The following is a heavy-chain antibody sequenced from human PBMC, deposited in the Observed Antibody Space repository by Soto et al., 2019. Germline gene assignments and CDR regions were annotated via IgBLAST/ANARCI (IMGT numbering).Heavy chain of an antibody. J-gene: IGHJ4*02. CDR3: AHSVYFED. Sequence: QITLKESGPTLVKPTQTLTLTCTVSGFSLTANGVGVAWIRQPPGQALQWLALIYWDGDRRYSPSLKSRLSISMDTTKSQVVLRMTTLDPVDTATYYCAHSVYFEDWGPGIRVTVPS. V-gene: IGHV2-5*02. CDR2: IYWDGDR. CDR1: GFSLTANGVG.